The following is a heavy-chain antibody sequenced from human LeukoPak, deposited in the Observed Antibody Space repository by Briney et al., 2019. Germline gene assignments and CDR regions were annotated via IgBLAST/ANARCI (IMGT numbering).Heavy chain of an antibody. V-gene: IGHV3-30*03. Sequence: GGALRLFCAASGFTFSTYGMRWVRQAPGEGLGGVALISYDGSNTYYADPVKGRFTISRDNSKTSLYLQMNSLRVEDTAVHYRARLSEGAFDAWRQATMVTVSS. J-gene: IGHJ3*01. CDR2: ISYDGSNT. CDR1: GFTFSTYG. CDR3: ARLSEGAFDA.